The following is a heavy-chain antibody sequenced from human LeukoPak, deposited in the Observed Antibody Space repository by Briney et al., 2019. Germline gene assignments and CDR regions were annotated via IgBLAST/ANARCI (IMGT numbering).Heavy chain of an antibody. D-gene: IGHD3-3*01. CDR1: GGSISSHY. CDR3: AKHDTLFGAAHFYMDV. Sequence: SETLSLTCTVSGGSISSHYWSWIRQPPGKGLEWIGYMYTTGNTNYNPSLASRVTLSLDASKNQFSLTLSSVTAADTAVYYCAKHDTLFGAAHFYMDVWGKGTTVTVSS. J-gene: IGHJ6*03. V-gene: IGHV4-59*08. CDR2: MYTTGNT.